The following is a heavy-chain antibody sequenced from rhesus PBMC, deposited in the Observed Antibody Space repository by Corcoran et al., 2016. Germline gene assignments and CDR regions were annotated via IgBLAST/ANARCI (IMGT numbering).Heavy chain of an antibody. D-gene: IGHD3-3*01. J-gene: IGHJ4*01. CDR3: ARVGYYNIWTGYYGDFDY. Sequence: QVQLQESGPGLVQPSETLSLTCAVSGGSISSSNWWSWIRQPPGKGLEWMGYISGSSGRTYYNPSLTSRVTISTDTSKNQFSLKLSSVTAADTAVYYCARVGYYNIWTGYYGDFDYWGQGVLVTVSS. CDR2: ISGSSGRT. V-gene: IGHV4-65*01. CDR1: GGSISSSNW.